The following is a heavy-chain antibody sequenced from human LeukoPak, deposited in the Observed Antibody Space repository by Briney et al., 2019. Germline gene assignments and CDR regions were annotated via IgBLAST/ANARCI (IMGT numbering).Heavy chain of an antibody. CDR3: ARDWASAGY. CDR2: ISSGSVYI. D-gene: IGHD3-16*01. Sequence: GGSLRLSCAASGFTLSSYSMNWVRQAPGKGLEWVSSISSGSVYIYYADSVKGRFTISRDDAKNSLYLQMNSLRAEDTAVYYCARDWASAGYWGQGTLVTVSS. J-gene: IGHJ4*02. V-gene: IGHV3-21*01. CDR1: GFTLSSYS.